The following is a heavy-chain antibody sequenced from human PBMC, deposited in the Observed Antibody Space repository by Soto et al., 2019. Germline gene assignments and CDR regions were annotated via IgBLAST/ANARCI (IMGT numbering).Heavy chain of an antibody. Sequence: QVQLVESGGGVVQPGRSLRLSCAASGFTFSSYGMHWVRQAPGKGLEWVAVIWYDGSNKYYADSVKGRFTISRDNSKNTLDLQMNSLRAEDTAVYYCARDNTEVDCSDWGQGTLVTVSS. D-gene: IGHD3-10*02. J-gene: IGHJ4*02. CDR3: ARDNTEVDCSD. V-gene: IGHV3-33*01. CDR2: IWYDGSNK. CDR1: GFTFSSYG.